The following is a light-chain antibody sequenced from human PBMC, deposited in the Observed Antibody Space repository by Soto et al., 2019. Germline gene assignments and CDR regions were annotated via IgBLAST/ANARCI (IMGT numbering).Light chain of an antibody. J-gene: IGKJ2*02. CDR2: GAS. V-gene: IGKV3-15*01. Sequence: EMLMTQSPATLSVSPGERATLSCRASQSLSTNLAWYQQKPGQAPRLLIFGASTRATGIPARFSGSGSGTEFTLTISSLQSEDFAVYYCQQYNNWPPGTFGQGTKLEIK. CDR1: QSLSTN. CDR3: QQYNNWPPGT.